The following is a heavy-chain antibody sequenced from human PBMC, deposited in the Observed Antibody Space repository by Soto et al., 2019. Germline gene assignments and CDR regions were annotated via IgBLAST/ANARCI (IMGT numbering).Heavy chain of an antibody. J-gene: IGHJ4*02. D-gene: IGHD4-17*01. CDR2: IYYSGST. V-gene: IGHV4-59*01. CDR1: GGSISSYY. CDR3: ARGPQDYGDYVNSYFDY. Sequence: PSETLSLTCTVSGGSISSYYWSWIRQPPGKGLEWIGYIYYSGSTNYNPSLKSRVTISVDTSKNQFSLKLSSVTAADTAVYYCARGPQDYGDYVNSYFDYWGQGTLVTVSS.